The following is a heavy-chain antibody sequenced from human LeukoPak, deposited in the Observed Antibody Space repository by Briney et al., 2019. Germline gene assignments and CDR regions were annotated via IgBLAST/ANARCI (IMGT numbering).Heavy chain of an antibody. J-gene: IGHJ4*02. CDR1: GFTFSSYG. D-gene: IGHD6-19*01. CDR3: ARDQYSSGPVGY. Sequence: PGRSLRLSCAASGFTFSSYGMHWVRQAPGKGLECVSSISGSGGSTNYADSVKGRFTISRDNSKNTLYLQMNSLRAEDTAVYYCARDQYSSGPVGYWGQGTLVTVSS. V-gene: IGHV3-23*01. CDR2: ISGSGGST.